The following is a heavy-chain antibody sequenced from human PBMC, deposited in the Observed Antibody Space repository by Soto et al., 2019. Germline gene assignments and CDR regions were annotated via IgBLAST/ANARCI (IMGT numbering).Heavy chain of an antibody. CDR1: GFTFSSYG. CDR3: AEYIALTVVLPSH. CDR2: ISYEGSIK. J-gene: IGHJ4*02. V-gene: IGHV3-30*18. Sequence: QVQLVESGGGVVQPGRSLRLSCAASGFTFSSYGMHWVRQAPGKGLEWVALISYEGSIKYYADSVKGRFTISRDNSKNTLFLQMSSLRVDDTAVYYCAEYIALTVVLPSHWGQGTLVTVSS. D-gene: IGHD3-22*01.